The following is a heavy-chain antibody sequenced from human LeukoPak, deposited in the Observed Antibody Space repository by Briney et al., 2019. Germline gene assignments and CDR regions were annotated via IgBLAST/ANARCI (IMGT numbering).Heavy chain of an antibody. D-gene: IGHD3-10*02. CDR3: AELGITMIGGV. V-gene: IGHV3-66*01. J-gene: IGHJ6*04. Sequence: GGSLRLSCGASGFTFSSNYMTWVRQAPGKGLECVSVMYRGGSAYYADSVKGRFTISRDNAKNSLYLQMNSLRAEDTAVYYCAELGITMIGGVWGKGTTVTISS. CDR2: MYRGGSA. CDR1: GFTFSSNY.